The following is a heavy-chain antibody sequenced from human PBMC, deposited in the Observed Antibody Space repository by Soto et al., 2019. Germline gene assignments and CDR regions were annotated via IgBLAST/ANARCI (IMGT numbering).Heavy chain of an antibody. CDR2: IYYSGST. Sequence: SETLSLTCTVSGGSISSYYWSWIRQPPGKGLEWIGYIYYSGSTNYNPSLKSRVTISVDTSKNQFSLKLSSVTAADTAVYYCARGGVLGKSDIWGQGTMVTVS. D-gene: IGHD3-16*01. V-gene: IGHV4-59*01. CDR3: ARGGVLGKSDI. CDR1: GGSISSYY. J-gene: IGHJ3*02.